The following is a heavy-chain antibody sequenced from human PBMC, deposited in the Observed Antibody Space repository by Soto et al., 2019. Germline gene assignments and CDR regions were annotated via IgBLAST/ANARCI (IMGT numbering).Heavy chain of an antibody. J-gene: IGHJ4*02. Sequence: PSETLSLTCTVSGGSISSYYWSWIRQPPGKGLEWIGYIYYSGSTNYSPSLKSRVTISVDTSKNQFSLKLSSVTAADTAVYYCARDAAAAGTGFDYWGQGTLVTVSS. D-gene: IGHD6-13*01. CDR1: GGSISSYY. CDR2: IYYSGST. V-gene: IGHV4-59*01. CDR3: ARDAAAAGTGFDY.